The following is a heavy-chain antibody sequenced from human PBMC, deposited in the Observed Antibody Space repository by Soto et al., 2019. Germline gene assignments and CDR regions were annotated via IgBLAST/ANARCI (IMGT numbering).Heavy chain of an antibody. J-gene: IGHJ3*02. CDR1: GFTFSSYG. V-gene: IGHV3-33*01. CDR2: IWYDGSNK. Sequence: GGSLRLSCAASGFTFSSYGMHWVRQAPGKGLEWVAVIWYDGSNKYYADSVKGRFTISRDNSKNTLYLQMNSLRAEDTAVYYCARARLRFWRGDAFDIWGQGTMVTVSS. CDR3: ARARLRFWRGDAFDI. D-gene: IGHD3-3*01.